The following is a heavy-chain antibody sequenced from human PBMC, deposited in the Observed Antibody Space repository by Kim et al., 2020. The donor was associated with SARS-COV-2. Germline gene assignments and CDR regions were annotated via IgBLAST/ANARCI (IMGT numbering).Heavy chain of an antibody. J-gene: IGHJ1*01. CDR1: GFSITDYY. V-gene: IGHV3-53*01. D-gene: IGHD1-1*01. Sequence: GGSLRLSCVASGFSITDYYMTWVRQAPGEGLEWFAVIYSGGTANYVDSVKGRFTLSRDDSKNTVYLQVNSLRGEDTAVYYCARGMTSSNSFWGQVTQVTV. CDR3: ARGMTSSNSF. CDR2: IYSGGTA.